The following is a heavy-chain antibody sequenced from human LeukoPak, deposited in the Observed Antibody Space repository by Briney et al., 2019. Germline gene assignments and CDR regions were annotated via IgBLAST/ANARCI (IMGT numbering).Heavy chain of an antibody. Sequence: PGGSLRLSCAASGFTFSSYAMHWVRQAPGKGLEWVAVISYDGSNKYYADSVKGRFTISRDNSKNTLYLQMNSLRAEDTAVYYCASLSSSGWYYFDYWGQGTLVTVSS. D-gene: IGHD6-19*01. J-gene: IGHJ4*02. CDR3: ASLSSSGWYYFDY. V-gene: IGHV3-30-3*01. CDR1: GFTFSSYA. CDR2: ISYDGSNK.